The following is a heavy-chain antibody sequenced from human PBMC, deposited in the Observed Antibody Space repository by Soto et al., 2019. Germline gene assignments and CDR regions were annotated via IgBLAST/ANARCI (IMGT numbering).Heavy chain of an antibody. CDR1: GGTFSSYT. CDR3: ARDQDSSWYY. CDR2: IIPILGIA. J-gene: IGHJ4*02. V-gene: IGHV1-69*08. Sequence: QVQLVQSGAEVKKPGSSVKVSCKASGGTFSSYTISWVRQAPGQGLEWMGRIIPILGIANYAQKFQGRVTITADKSTSTACMRLSSLRSEDTAVYYCARDQDSSWYYWGQGTLVTVSS. D-gene: IGHD6-13*01.